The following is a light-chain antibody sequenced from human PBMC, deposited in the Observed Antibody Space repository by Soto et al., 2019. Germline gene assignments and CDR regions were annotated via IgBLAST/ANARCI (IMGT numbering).Light chain of an antibody. CDR2: ADD. CDR1: NIESKS. J-gene: IGLJ1*01. Sequence: SYELTQPPSVSVAPGQTARIMCGGNNIESKSVHWYQQKAGQAPVLVVYADDDRPSGIPERFSGSNSGNTATLTITRVEAGDEADYFCQVWDSSRDLHVFGSGTKPPS. V-gene: IGLV3-21*02. CDR3: QVWDSSRDLHV.